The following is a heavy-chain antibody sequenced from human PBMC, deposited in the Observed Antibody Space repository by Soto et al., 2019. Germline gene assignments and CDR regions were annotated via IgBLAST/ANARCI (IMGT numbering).Heavy chain of an antibody. CDR3: AKDRTDYSSGWPFDY. CDR2: ISATGSNT. CDR1: GFTFSNYA. D-gene: IGHD6-19*01. V-gene: IGHV3-23*01. Sequence: EVQLLESGGGLVQPGESLRLSCAASGFTFSNYAMNWVRQAPGKGLEWVSTISATGSNTYYADSVKGRFTLSRDNSRNILYVYMNTLRAEDTALYYCAKDRTDYSSGWPFDYWCQGILVTVSS. J-gene: IGHJ4*02.